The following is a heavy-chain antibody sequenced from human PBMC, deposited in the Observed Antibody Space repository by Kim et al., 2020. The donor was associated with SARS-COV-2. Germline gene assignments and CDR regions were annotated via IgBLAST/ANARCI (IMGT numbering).Heavy chain of an antibody. V-gene: IGHV1-3*01. CDR1: GYTFTYYG. D-gene: IGHD5-12*01. J-gene: IGHJ4*02. CDR2: IIPGNGYT. CDR3: ARRGSGYDFYFDY. Sequence: ASVKVSCKASGYTFTYYGIHWVRQAPGQRLEWVGWIIPGNGYTAYSQNFQGRVTITSDTSATTAYMEMSSLRSEDTAVYYCARRGSGYDFYFDYWGQGTLVTVSS.